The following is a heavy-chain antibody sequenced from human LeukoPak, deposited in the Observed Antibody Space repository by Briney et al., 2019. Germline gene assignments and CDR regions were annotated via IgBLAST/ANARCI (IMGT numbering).Heavy chain of an antibody. CDR3: ARDRAHYGSGTLFDY. CDR2: ISDSGGST. J-gene: IGHJ4*02. D-gene: IGHD3-10*01. V-gene: IGHV3-64D*09. CDR1: GFPFSSYA. Sequence: GGSLRLSCSASGFPFSSYAMHWVRQAPGKGLEYVSAISDSGGSTYYADSVKGRFTISRDNSKNTLYLQMSSLRAEDTAVYYCARDRAHYGSGTLFDYWGQGTLVTVSS.